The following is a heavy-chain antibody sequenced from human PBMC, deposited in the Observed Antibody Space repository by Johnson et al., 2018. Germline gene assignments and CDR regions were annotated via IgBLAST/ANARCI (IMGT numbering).Heavy chain of an antibody. CDR3: ARDQRLRGLKGAVSGSYYNIYYYYYMDV. CDR2: INSDGSST. CDR1: GFSFSSYW. Sequence: VQLQESGGGLVQPGGSXRLSCAASGFSFSSYWVHWVRQAPGKGLVLVSRINSDGSSTSYADSVKGRFTISRDTAKNTQYLQMNSLRAEDTAVEYCARDQRLRGLKGAVSGSYYNIYYYYYMDVWGKGTTVTVSS. D-gene: IGHD3-10*01. J-gene: IGHJ6*03. V-gene: IGHV3-74*01.